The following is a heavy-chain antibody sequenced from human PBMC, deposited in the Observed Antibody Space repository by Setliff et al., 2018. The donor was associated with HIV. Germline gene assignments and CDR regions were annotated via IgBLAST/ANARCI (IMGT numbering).Heavy chain of an antibody. CDR3: ARAAAAGRPYYYYFGLDV. J-gene: IGHJ6*02. D-gene: IGHD6-13*01. V-gene: IGHV4-34*01. CDR1: GGSLSGYY. Sequence: SETLSLTCAVYGGSLSGYYWSWIRQPPGKGLEWFGEINHSGSTNYNPSLKSRVTISVDTSKNQFSLKLSSATAADTAVYYCARAAAAGRPYYYYFGLDVWGQGTTVTVSS. CDR2: INHSGST.